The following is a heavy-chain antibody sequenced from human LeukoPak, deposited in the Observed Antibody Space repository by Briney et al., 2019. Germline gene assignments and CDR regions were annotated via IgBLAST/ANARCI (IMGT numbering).Heavy chain of an antibody. CDR3: AKGSYYDSSGSFYFDY. D-gene: IGHD3-22*01. V-gene: IGHV3-23*01. Sequence: PGRSLRLSCTASGFTFGDYATSWFRQAPGKGLEWVSGISGSGDNTYYADSVKGRFTITRDNSKNTLYVQVNSLGTEDTAAYYCAKGSYYDSSGSFYFDYWGQGTLVTVSS. CDR2: ISGSGDNT. CDR1: GFTFGDYA. J-gene: IGHJ4*02.